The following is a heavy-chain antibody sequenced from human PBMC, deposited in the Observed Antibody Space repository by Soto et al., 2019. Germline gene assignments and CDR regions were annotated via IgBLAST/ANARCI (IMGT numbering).Heavy chain of an antibody. CDR3: AKIAYYDIVTGSRKYTWFDP. CDR2: TSGSGGST. Sequence: EVQLLESGGGLVQPGGSLRLSCAASGFTFSSYAMSWVRQAPGKGLEWVSATSGSGGSTYYADSVKGRFTISRDNSKNTLYLQMNSLRAEDTAVYYCAKIAYYDIVTGSRKYTWFDPWGQGTLVTVSS. D-gene: IGHD3-9*01. J-gene: IGHJ5*02. V-gene: IGHV3-23*01. CDR1: GFTFSSYA.